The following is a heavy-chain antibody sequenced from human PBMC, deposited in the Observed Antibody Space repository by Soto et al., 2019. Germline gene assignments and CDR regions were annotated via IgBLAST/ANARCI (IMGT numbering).Heavy chain of an antibody. V-gene: IGHV1-69*12. CDR1: GGTFSSYA. Sequence: QVQLVQSGAEVKKPGSSVKVSCKASGGTFSSYAISWVRQAPGQGLEWMGGIIPIGGTANYAQKLQGRVTITADESTSTAYMELGSLTSEDAAVYYCARDLLGFGYTYADVWGQGTTVTVSS. D-gene: IGHD3-10*01. CDR2: IIPIGGTA. J-gene: IGHJ6*02. CDR3: ARDLLGFGYTYADV.